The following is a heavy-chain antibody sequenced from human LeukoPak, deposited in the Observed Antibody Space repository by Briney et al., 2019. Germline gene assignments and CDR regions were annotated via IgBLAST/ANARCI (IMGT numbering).Heavy chain of an antibody. Sequence: SVKVSCKASGGTFSSYTISWLRQAPGQGLEWMGRIIPILGIANYAQKFQGRVTITADKSTSTAYMELSSLRSEDTAVYYCARTLGELIFDYWGQGTLVTVSS. CDR1: GGTFSSYT. V-gene: IGHV1-69*02. J-gene: IGHJ4*02. CDR3: ARTLGELIFDY. D-gene: IGHD1-26*01. CDR2: IIPILGIA.